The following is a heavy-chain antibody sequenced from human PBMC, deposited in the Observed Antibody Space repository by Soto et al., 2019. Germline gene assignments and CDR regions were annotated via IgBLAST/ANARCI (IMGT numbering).Heavy chain of an antibody. CDR2: IIPIFGTA. D-gene: IGHD5-12*01. J-gene: IGHJ5*02. CDR3: AMATTFGWFDL. Sequence: SGNLSGNSSVCTLSSYVITWLRQAPGQGLEWMGGIIPIFGTANYAQKFHGRVTITADKSTRKAYMELSSLRSEDTAVYYCAMATTFGWFDLWGQGTLVTVSS. V-gene: IGHV1-69*06. CDR1: VCTLSSYV.